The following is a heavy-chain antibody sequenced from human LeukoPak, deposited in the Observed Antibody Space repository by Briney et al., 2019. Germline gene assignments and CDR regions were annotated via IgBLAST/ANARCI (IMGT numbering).Heavy chain of an antibody. V-gene: IGHV4-61*02. D-gene: IGHD5-12*01. CDR1: GGSISSGSYY. CDR2: IYTSGST. J-gene: IGHJ4*02. Sequence: SQTLSLTCTVSGGSISSGSYYWSWIRQPAGKGLEGIGRIYTSGSTNYNPSLKSRVTISVDTSKNQFSLELSSVTAADTAVYYCARTKTQRGYSGYDSDYWGQGTLVTVSS. CDR3: ARTKTQRGYSGYDSDY.